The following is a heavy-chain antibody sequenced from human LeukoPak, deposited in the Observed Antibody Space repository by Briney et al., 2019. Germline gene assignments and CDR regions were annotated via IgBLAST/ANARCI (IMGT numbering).Heavy chain of an antibody. J-gene: IGHJ3*02. D-gene: IGHD3-9*01. Sequence: GGSLRLSCAASGFTFSSYGMSWVRQAPGKGLEWVSAISGSGGSTYYADSVKGRFTISRDNSKNTLYLQMNSLRAEDTAVYYCAKFYDILTGYRIYGAFDIWGQGTMVTVSS. CDR3: AKFYDILTGYRIYGAFDI. V-gene: IGHV3-23*01. CDR2: ISGSGGST. CDR1: GFTFSSYG.